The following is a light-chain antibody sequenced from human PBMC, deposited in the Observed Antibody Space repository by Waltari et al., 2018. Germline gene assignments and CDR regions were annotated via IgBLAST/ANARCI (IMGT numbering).Light chain of an antibody. V-gene: IGKV1-17*01. CDR1: QGIGND. Sequence: DIQMTQSPSSLSASVGDRVTITCRASQGIGNDLGWYQQKPGKAPKRLIYAASSLPSGVPSRFSDSGSGTEFTLTISSLQPEDFATYYCLQHNSYPVTFGGGTKVEIK. J-gene: IGKJ4*01. CDR2: AAS. CDR3: LQHNSYPVT.